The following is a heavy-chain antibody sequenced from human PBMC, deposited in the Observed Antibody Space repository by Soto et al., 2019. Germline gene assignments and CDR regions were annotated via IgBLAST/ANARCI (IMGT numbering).Heavy chain of an antibody. CDR3: SILSN. D-gene: IGHD6-6*01. Sequence: PGESLRLSCAASGFTVSSTYMNWGRKAQGTGLEWLSIIYSDGTTYYDDTAKGRITISRENFKNTMYLHLNNLRAENTAVYYCSILSNWGQGTLVTVSS. CDR1: GFTVSSTY. CDR2: IYSDGTT. J-gene: IGHJ4*02. V-gene: IGHV3-53*01.